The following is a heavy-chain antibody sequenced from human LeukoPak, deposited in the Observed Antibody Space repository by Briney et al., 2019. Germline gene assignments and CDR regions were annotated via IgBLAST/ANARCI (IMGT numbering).Heavy chain of an antibody. V-gene: IGHV4-34*01. CDR1: GGSFRGYY. J-gene: IGHJ4*02. CDR2: INHSGST. CDR3: AVQGAEEMATITNY. D-gene: IGHD5-24*01. Sequence: KPSETLSLTCAVYGGSFRGYYWSWIRQPPGKGLEWIGEINHSGSTNYNPSLKSRVTISVDTSKNQFSLKLSSVTAADTAVYYCAVQGAEEMATITNYWGQGTLVTVSS.